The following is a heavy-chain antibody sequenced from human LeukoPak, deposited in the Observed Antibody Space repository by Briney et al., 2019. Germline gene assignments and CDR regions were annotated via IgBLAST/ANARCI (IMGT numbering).Heavy chain of an antibody. CDR2: INWNGGNT. V-gene: IGHV3-20*04. CDR1: GFTFDDYG. CDR3: ARAYSGYENYYYCYYMDV. D-gene: IGHD5-12*01. J-gene: IGHJ6*03. Sequence: GGSLRLSCAASGFTFDDYGMSWVRQAPRKGLEWVSGINWNGGNTGYADSVKGRFTISRDNAKNSLYLQMNSLRAEDTALYYCARAYSGYENYYYCYYMDVWGKGTTVTVSS.